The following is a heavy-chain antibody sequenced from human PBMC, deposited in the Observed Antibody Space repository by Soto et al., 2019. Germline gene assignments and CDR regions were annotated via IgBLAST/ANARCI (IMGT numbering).Heavy chain of an antibody. Sequence: SVKVSCKASGGTFSSYAISWVRQAPGQGLEWMGWIIAIYGNTKYAQKFQGRVTITGDTSASTAYMELSSLRSEDTAVYYCARARPMYYYDSSGSDPWGQGTLVTVSS. V-gene: IGHV1-69*06. J-gene: IGHJ5*02. CDR3: ARARPMYYYDSSGSDP. D-gene: IGHD3-22*01. CDR2: IIAIYGNT. CDR1: GGTFSSYA.